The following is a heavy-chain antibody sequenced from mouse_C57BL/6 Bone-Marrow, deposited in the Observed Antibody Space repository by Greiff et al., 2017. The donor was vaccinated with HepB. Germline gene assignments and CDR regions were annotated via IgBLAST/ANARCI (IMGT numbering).Heavy chain of an antibody. J-gene: IGHJ2*01. CDR2: IDPSDSYT. V-gene: IGHV1-59*01. CDR3: ASYYYGFDY. Sequence: QVQLQQPGAELVRPGPSVKLSCKASGYTFTSYWMHWVKQRPGQGLEWIGVIDPSDSYTNYNQKFKGKATLTVDTSSSTAYMQLSSLTSEDSAVYYCASYYYGFDYWGQGTTLTVSS. CDR1: GYTFTSYW. D-gene: IGHD1-1*01.